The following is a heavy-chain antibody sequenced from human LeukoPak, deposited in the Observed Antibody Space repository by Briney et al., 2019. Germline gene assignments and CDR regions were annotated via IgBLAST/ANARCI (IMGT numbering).Heavy chain of an antibody. V-gene: IGHV1-69*06. CDR1: GYTFTGYY. D-gene: IGHD6-6*01. CDR2: IIPIFGTA. Sequence: GASVKVSCKASGYTFTGYYMHWVRQAPGQGLEWMGGIIPIFGTANYAQKFQGRVTITADKSTSTAYMELSSLRSEDTAVYYCASSYYYYYYYMDVWGKGTTVTVSS. CDR3: ASSYYYYYYYMDV. J-gene: IGHJ6*03.